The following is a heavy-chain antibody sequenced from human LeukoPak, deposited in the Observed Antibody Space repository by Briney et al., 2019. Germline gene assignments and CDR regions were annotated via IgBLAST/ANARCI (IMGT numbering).Heavy chain of an antibody. J-gene: IGHJ4*02. CDR2: IHPNDAST. Sequence: GESLKISCKASGYSFASYWVGWVRQMSGKGLEWMAIIHPNDASTIYSPSSQGQVIISVDKSISTAYLQWSTLKASDTAIYYCARHSKWGFDYWDRGTLLTVSS. D-gene: IGHD7-27*01. CDR1: GYSFASYW. V-gene: IGHV5-51*01. CDR3: ARHSKWGFDY.